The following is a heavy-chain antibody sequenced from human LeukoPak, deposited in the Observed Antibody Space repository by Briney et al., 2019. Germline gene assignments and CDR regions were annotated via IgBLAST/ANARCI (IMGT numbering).Heavy chain of an antibody. D-gene: IGHD6-19*01. J-gene: IGHJ5*02. CDR3: ARQEAVAYNWFDP. V-gene: IGHV4-59*08. Sequence: SETLSLTCTVSGGSISNYYWSWIRQPPGKGLEWIGYIYYSGSTNYNPSLKSRVTISVDTSKNQFSLKLSSVTAADTAVYYCARQEAVAYNWFDPWGQGTLVTVSS. CDR1: GGSISNYY. CDR2: IYYSGST.